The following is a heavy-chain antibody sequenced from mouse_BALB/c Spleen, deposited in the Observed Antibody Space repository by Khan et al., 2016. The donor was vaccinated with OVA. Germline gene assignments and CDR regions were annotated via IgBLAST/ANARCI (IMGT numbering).Heavy chain of an antibody. CDR2: INTYTGEP. J-gene: IGHJ1*01. CDR3: ARNESDWSVDD. V-gene: IGHV9-1*02. Sequence: LVESGPELKKPGETVKISCKASGYTFTNYGMNWVKQAPGKGLKWMGWINTYTGEPTYADDFKGRFVFSLETSASTAYLQISNLKNEDMTTFFCARNESDWSVDDWGAGTTVTVSS. CDR1: GYTFTNYG.